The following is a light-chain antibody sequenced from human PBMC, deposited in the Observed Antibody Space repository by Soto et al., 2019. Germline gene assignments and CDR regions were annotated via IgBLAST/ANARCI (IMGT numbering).Light chain of an antibody. CDR2: LGS. CDR1: QSLLHSNGNNY. Sequence: EIVMTQSPLALSVTPGESASISCRSSQSLLHSNGNNYFDWYLQKPGQSPPLLIYLGSNRASGVPDRFSGSGSGPDFTLKISGVEAEDVGVYYCMQALQTPLTLGPGTLLEIK. V-gene: IGKV2-28*01. J-gene: IGKJ5*01. CDR3: MQALQTPLT.